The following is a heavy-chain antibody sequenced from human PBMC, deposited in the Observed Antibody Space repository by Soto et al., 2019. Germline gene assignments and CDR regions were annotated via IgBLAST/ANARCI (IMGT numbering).Heavy chain of an antibody. J-gene: IGHJ6*02. CDR2: IYTTGST. Sequence: PSETLSLTCTVSGGSISTYFWSWFRQPAGGGLEWIGRIYTTGSTNYNPSLKSRVTMSLETSRNQFSLKLSSVTAADTAVYYCAREGGYFDSSGSGVYHYHGVDVWGQGTTVTVSS. CDR3: AREGGYFDSSGSGVYHYHGVDV. CDR1: GGSISTYF. V-gene: IGHV4-4*07. D-gene: IGHD3-22*01.